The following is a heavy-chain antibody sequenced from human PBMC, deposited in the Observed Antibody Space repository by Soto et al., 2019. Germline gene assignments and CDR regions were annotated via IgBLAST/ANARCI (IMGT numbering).Heavy chain of an antibody. CDR1: GGTFSSYT. CDR3: ARGPRGYDIYLTPQSITPFDY. Sequence: GASVKVSCKASGGTFSSYTISWVRQAPGQGLEWMGRIIPILGIANYAQKFQGRVTITADKSTSTAYMELSSLRSEDTAVYYCARGPRGYDIYLTPQSITPFDYWGQGTLVTVSS. V-gene: IGHV1-69*02. D-gene: IGHD5-12*01. CDR2: IIPILGIA. J-gene: IGHJ4*02.